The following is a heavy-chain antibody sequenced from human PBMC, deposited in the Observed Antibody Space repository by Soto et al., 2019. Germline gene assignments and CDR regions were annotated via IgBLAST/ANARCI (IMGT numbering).Heavy chain of an antibody. CDR3: ARASSLRFLEWLSPYYFDY. CDR1: GGSISSYY. J-gene: IGHJ4*02. V-gene: IGHV4-59*01. Sequence: SETLSLTCTVSGGSISSYYWSWIRQPPGKGLEWIGYIYYSGSTNYNPSLKSRVTISVDTSKNQFSLKLSSVTAADTAVYYCARASSLRFLEWLSPYYFDYWGQGTLVTVSS. D-gene: IGHD3-3*01. CDR2: IYYSGST.